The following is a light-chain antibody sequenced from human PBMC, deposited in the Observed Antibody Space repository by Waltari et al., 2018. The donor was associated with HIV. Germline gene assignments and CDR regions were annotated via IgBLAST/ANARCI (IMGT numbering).Light chain of an antibody. CDR3: QQGHGFPPT. V-gene: IGKV1-12*01. J-gene: IGKJ4*01. Sequence: DIQMTQSPSSVSASVGDRITITCRASQDIGTSLAWYQQKPGKAHLVLISPTSSLQSVVPSTLSASGFGTNFTLTISSLQPEDFATYYCQQGHGFPPTFGGGTKV. CDR2: PTS. CDR1: QDIGTS.